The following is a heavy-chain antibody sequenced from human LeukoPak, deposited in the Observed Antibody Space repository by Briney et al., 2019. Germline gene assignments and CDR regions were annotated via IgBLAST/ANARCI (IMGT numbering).Heavy chain of an antibody. J-gene: IGHJ3*02. V-gene: IGHV3-53*01. CDR1: GFTVSSNY. CDR3: ARKMRFSYAFDI. D-gene: IGHD3-3*01. CDR2: IYSGGST. Sequence: GGSLRLSCAASGFTVSSNYMSWVRQAPGKGLEWVSVIYSGGSTYYADSVKGRFTISRDNSKNTLYLQMNSLRAEDTAVYYCARKMRFSYAFDIWGQGTMVTVSS.